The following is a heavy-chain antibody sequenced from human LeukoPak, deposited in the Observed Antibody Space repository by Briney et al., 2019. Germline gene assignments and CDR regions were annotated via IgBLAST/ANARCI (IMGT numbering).Heavy chain of an antibody. CDR2: ISGSGSTV. Sequence: PGGSLRLSCAASGFTFSSYEMNWVRQAPGKGLEWVSYISGSGSTVYYADSVKGRFTISRDNAENSLYLQMNSLRAEDTAVYYCARDAITTFDYWGQGTLVTVSS. CDR1: GFTFSSYE. J-gene: IGHJ4*02. D-gene: IGHD3-10*01. V-gene: IGHV3-48*03. CDR3: ARDAITTFDY.